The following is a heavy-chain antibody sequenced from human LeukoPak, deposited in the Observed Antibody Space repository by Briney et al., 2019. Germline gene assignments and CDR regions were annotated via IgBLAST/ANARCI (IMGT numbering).Heavy chain of an antibody. CDR1: GFTFSSYW. CDR3: ARDNWNYLGAFDI. CDR2: ISGSGGST. J-gene: IGHJ3*02. V-gene: IGHV3-23*01. D-gene: IGHD1-7*01. Sequence: SGGSLRLSCAASGFTFSSYWMSWVRQAPGKGLEWVSAISGSGGSTYYADSVKGRFTISRDDSKNTLYLQMNSLRAEDTAVYYCARDNWNYLGAFDIWGQGTMVTVSS.